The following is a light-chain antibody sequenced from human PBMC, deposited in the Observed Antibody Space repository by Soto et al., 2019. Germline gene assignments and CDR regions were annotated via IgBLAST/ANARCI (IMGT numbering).Light chain of an antibody. CDR1: SSDVGNYKY. CDR3: FSYTSSGPYV. CDR2: EVS. V-gene: IGLV2-14*01. Sequence: QSVLTQPASVSGSPGQSITISCTGTSSDVGNYKYVSWYQQRPGKAPKLMIYEVSNRPSGVSNRFSGSKSGNTASLTISGLQAEDETDYYCFSYTSSGPYVFGTGTKVTVL. J-gene: IGLJ1*01.